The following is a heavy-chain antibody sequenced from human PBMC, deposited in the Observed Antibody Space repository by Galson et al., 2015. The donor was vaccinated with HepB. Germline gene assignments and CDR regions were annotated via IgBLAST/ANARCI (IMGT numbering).Heavy chain of an antibody. V-gene: IGHV3-49*04. J-gene: IGHJ4*02. CDR2: IGSKAYGGTT. Sequence: SLRLSCAASGFTFGDYAMSWVRQAPGKGLEWVGFIGSKAYGGTTEYAASVKGRFTISRDDSKSIAYLQMNSLKTEDTAVYYCTRVSYDILTGYFDYWGQGTLVTVSS. D-gene: IGHD3-9*01. CDR1: GFTFGDYA. CDR3: TRVSYDILTGYFDY.